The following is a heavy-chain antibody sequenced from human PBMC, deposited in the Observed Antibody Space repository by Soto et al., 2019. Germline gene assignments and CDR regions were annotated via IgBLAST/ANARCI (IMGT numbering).Heavy chain of an antibody. CDR3: ARRSFLNFDY. D-gene: IGHD1-26*01. Sequence: GGSLRLSCVASGFIFSSYSMNWVRQAPGKGLEWVLYISTGRRTIYYADSVKGRFTISRDNAKNSLYLQMNSLRAEDTGVYYCARRSFLNFDYWGQGTLVTVSS. J-gene: IGHJ4*02. V-gene: IGHV3-48*01. CDR1: GFIFSSYS. CDR2: ISTGRRTI.